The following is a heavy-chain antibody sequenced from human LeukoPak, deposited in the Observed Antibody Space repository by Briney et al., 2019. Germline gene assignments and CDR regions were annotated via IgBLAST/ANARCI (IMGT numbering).Heavy chain of an antibody. D-gene: IGHD1-26*01. V-gene: IGHV3-23*01. J-gene: IGHJ4*02. CDR1: GFTLSNFA. CDR3: ARGGGSYDY. Sequence: GGSLRLSCAASGFTLSNFAMGWVRQAPGKGLQWVSLISANGGDTYYADSVKGRFTISTDNSKNTLYLQMNSLRAEDTAVYYCARGGGSYDYWGQGTLVTVSS. CDR2: ISANGGDT.